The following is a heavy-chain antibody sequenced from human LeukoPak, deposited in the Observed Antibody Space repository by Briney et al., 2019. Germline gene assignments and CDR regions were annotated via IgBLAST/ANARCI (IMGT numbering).Heavy chain of an antibody. CDR2: IYYSGSP. CDR1: GASITYYY. CDR3: AYGGDAYKTGY. V-gene: IGHV4-59*01. D-gene: IGHD5-24*01. J-gene: IGHJ4*02. Sequence: PSETLSLTCSVSGASITYYYWSWIRQPPAKGLEWIGYIYYSGSPNYNPSLKSRVTLSLDTSQNQFSLKLTSVTAADTAVYYCAYGGDAYKTGYWGQGTLVTVSS.